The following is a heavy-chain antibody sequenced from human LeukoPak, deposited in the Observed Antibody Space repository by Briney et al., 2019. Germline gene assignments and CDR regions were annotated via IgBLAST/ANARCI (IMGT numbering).Heavy chain of an antibody. V-gene: IGHV1-46*01. Sequence: ASVKVSCKASGYTFTSYYMHWVRQAPGQGLEWMGIINPSGGSTSYAQKFQGRVTMTRDMSTSTAYMELSRLRSDDTAVYYCARDRLPFIAAAGTDYWGQGTLVTVSS. CDR1: GYTFTSYY. D-gene: IGHD6-13*01. CDR3: ARDRLPFIAAAGTDY. J-gene: IGHJ4*02. CDR2: INPSGGST.